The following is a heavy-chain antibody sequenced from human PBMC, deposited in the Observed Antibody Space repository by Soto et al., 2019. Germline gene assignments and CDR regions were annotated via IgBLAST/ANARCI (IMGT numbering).Heavy chain of an antibody. V-gene: IGHV4-39*01. CDR3: AKSPGMYYYDSSGYYHYDY. D-gene: IGHD3-22*01. Sequence: SETLSLTCTVSGGSISSSSYYWGWIRQPPGTGLEWIGSIYYSGSTYYNPSLKSRVTTSVDTSKNQFSLKLSSVTAADTAVYYCAKSPGMYYYDSSGYYHYDYWGQGTLVTVSS. CDR2: IYYSGST. J-gene: IGHJ4*02. CDR1: GGSISSSSYY.